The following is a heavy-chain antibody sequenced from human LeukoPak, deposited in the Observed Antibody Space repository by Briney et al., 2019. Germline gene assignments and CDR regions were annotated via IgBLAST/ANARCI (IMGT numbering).Heavy chain of an antibody. CDR1: GDSVSSNNAA. V-gene: IGHV6-1*01. CDR3: ARTPITVEYSSSSNIYFDY. CDR2: TYYRSRWYN. J-gene: IGHJ4*02. Sequence: SQTLSLTCAISGDSVSSNNAAWNWIRQSPSRGLEWLGRTYYRSRWYNDYAESVKGRITINPDTSKNKFSLHLNSVTPEDTAVYYCARTPITVEYSSSSNIYFDYWGQGTLVTVSS. D-gene: IGHD6-6*01.